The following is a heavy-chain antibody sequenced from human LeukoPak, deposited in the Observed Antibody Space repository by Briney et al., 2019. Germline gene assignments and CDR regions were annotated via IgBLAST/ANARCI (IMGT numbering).Heavy chain of an antibody. CDR2: IGVTGDT. J-gene: IGHJ6*03. CDR1: GFTFSKDD. D-gene: IGHD3-3*01. CDR3: ATGGGWEPSSGVVTHIDV. Sequence: GGSLRLSCAASGFTFSKDDFHWVRQAPGKGLEWVAAIGVTGDTYYADSVKGRFTTSRDNAKNTLYLQMSSLRVEDTAVYYCATGGGWEPSSGVVTHIDVWGKGTTVTVSS. V-gene: IGHV3-13*01.